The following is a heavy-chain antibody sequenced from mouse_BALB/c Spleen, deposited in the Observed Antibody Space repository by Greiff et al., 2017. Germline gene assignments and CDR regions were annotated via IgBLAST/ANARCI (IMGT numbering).Heavy chain of an antibody. V-gene: IGHV1S137*01. CDR2: ISTYYGDA. J-gene: IGHJ4*01. Sequence: LQESGAELVRPGVSVKISCKGSGYTFTDYAMHWVKQSHAKSLEWIGVISTYYGDASYNQKFKGKATMTVDKSSSTAYMELARLTSEDSAIYYCAREEDYRYDGAMDYWGQGTSVTVSS. CDR1: GYTFTDYA. D-gene: IGHD2-14*01. CDR3: AREEDYRYDGAMDY.